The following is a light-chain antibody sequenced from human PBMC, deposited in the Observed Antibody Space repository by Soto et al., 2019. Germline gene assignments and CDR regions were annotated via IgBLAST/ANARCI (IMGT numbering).Light chain of an antibody. J-gene: IGKJ4*01. CDR1: QGISSY. CDR2: SAS. CDR3: QQINSYPVT. Sequence: DIQLTQSPAFLSASVGDKVTITCRASQGISSYLAWYQQKPGKAPNLLIYSASTLQSGVPSRFSGSRSGTEFTLIVSSLQPEDFATYFCQQINSYPVTFGGGTKVEIK. V-gene: IGKV1-9*01.